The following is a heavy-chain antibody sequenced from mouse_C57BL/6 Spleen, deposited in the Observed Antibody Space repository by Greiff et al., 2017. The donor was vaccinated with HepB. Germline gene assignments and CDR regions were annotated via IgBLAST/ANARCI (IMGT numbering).Heavy chain of an antibody. J-gene: IGHJ2*01. CDR3: ARRRDWVDY. CDR2: IDPSDSYT. CDR1: GYTFTSYW. Sequence: VQLQQPGAELVKPGASVKLSRKASGYTFTSYWMQWVKQRPGQGLEWIGEIDPSDSYTNYNQKFKGKATLTVDTSSSTAYMQLSSLTSEDSAVYYCARRRDWVDYWGQGTTLTVSS. V-gene: IGHV1-50*01. D-gene: IGHD4-1*01.